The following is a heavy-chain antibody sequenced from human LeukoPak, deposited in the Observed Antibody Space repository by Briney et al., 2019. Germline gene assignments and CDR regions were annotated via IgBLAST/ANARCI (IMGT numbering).Heavy chain of an antibody. D-gene: IGHD6-13*01. CDR2: INTSGST. CDR3: ARGGLAAAGTCWFDP. J-gene: IGHJ5*02. Sequence: SETLSLTCTVSGGSISSFYGSWIRQPAGKGREWIGRINTSGSTNYNPSLKSRVTMSVDTSKNQFSLKLSSVTAADTAVYYCARGGLAAAGTCWFDPWGQGTLVTVSS. V-gene: IGHV4-4*07. CDR1: GGSISSFY.